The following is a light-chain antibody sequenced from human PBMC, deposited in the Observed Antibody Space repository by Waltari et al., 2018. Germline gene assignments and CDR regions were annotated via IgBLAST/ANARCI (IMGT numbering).Light chain of an antibody. CDR2: GVT. CDR1: SSAVGNYNR. V-gene: IGLV2-18*02. J-gene: IGLJ3*02. Sequence: QSALTQPTSVSGSPGQSGTISCTGTSSAVGNYNRDPWYQQHQGTAPRLIIYGVTNRPSGVPDRFSGSKSGNTASLTISVLQAEDESDYYCSSYTSGDTSVFGGGTKLTIL. CDR3: SSYTSGDTSV.